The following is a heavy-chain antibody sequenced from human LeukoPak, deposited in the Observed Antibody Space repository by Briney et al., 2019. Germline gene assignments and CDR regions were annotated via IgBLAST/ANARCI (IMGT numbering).Heavy chain of an antibody. CDR2: IVPSGEI. CDR1: GFTFSTFA. D-gene: IGHD2-8*02. CDR3: ATYRQVLLPFES. J-gene: IGHJ4*02. Sequence: GGSLRLSCAASGFTFSTFAMIWVRQPPGKGLEWVSSIVPSGEIHYADSVRGRFTISRDNSKSTLSLQMNSLRAEDTAIYYCATYRQVLLPFESWGQGTLVTVSS. V-gene: IGHV3-23*01.